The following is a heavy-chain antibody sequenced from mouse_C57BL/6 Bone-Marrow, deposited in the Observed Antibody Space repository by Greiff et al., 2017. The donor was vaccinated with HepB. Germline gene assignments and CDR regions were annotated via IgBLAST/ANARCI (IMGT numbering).Heavy chain of an antibody. J-gene: IGHJ2*01. D-gene: IGHD1-1*01. CDR2: IDPENGDT. V-gene: IGHV14-4*01. CDR3: TTPTVVATENYFDY. Sequence: VQLKESGAELVRPGASVKLSCTASGFNIKDDYMHWVKQRPEQGLEWIGWIDPENGDTEYASKFQGKATITADTSSNTAYLQLSSLTSEDTAVYYCTTPTVVATENYFDYWGQGTTLTVSS. CDR1: GFNIKDDY.